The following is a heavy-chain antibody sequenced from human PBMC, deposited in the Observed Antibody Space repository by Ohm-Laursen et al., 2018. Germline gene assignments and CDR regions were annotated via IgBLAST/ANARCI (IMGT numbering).Heavy chain of an antibody. V-gene: IGHV3-9*01. J-gene: IGHJ6*02. CDR3: AKDSSGGYYGMHV. CDR2: ISRNSGSI. Sequence: SLRLSCAASGFTFSSYGMHWVRQAPGKGLEWVSGISRNSGSIGYADSVKGRFTISRDNAKNSLCLQMNSLRAEDTALYYCAKDSSGGYYGMHVWGQGTTVTVSS. CDR1: GFTFSSYG. D-gene: IGHD3-10*01.